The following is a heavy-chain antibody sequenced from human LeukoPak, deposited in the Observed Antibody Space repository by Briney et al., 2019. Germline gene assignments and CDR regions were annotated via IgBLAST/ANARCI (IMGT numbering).Heavy chain of an antibody. CDR2: IIPIFGTA. CDR3: ARRIVVPAAIPYYYYYYGMDV. V-gene: IGHV1-69*01. Sequence: ASVEVSCKAAGGTFSSYASSWVRQAPGQGLEWMGGIIPIFGTANYAQKFQGRVTITADESTSTVYMELSSLRSEDTAVYYCARRIVVPAAIPYYYYYYGMDVWGQGSTVTVSS. J-gene: IGHJ6*02. CDR1: GGTFSSYA. D-gene: IGHD2-2*01.